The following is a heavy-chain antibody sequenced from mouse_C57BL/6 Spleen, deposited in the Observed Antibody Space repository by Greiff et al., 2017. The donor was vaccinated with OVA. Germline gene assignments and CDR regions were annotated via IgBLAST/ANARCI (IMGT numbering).Heavy chain of an antibody. CDR2: IDPSDSYT. CDR1: GYTFTSYW. V-gene: IGHV1-50*01. Sequence: QVQLQQPGAELVKPGASVKLSCKASGYTFTSYWMQWVKQRPGQGLEWIGEIDPSDSYTNYNQKFKGKATVTVDTSSSTAYLQLSSLTSEDSAVYYCARRGLRDYWGQGTTLTVSS. CDR3: ARRGLRDY. J-gene: IGHJ2*01. D-gene: IGHD3-2*02.